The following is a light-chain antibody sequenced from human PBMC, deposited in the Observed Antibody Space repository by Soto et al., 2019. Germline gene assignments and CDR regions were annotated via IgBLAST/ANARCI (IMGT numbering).Light chain of an antibody. CDR3: QSYDSSLSGSEV. J-gene: IGLJ2*01. CDR2: GNS. V-gene: IGLV1-40*01. Sequence: QSVLTQPTSVSGAPGQRVTISCTGSSSNIWAGYDVHWYQQLPGTAPKLLIYGNSNRPSGVPDRFSGSKSGTSASLAITGLQAEDEADYYCQSYDSSLSGSEVFGGGTKLTVL. CDR1: SSNIWAGYD.